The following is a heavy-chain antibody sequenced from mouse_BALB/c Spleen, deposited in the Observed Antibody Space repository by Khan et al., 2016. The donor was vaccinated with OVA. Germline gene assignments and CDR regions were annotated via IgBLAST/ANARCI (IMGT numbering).Heavy chain of an antibody. CDR1: GYTFTTYW. CDR3: ARDRIDH. V-gene: IGHV1-7*01. J-gene: IGHJ2*01. CDR2: INPTSGYT. Sequence: QVQLKESGAELAKPGASVKMSCKASGYTFTTYWMHWVKQRPGQGLEWIGYINPTSGYTDYNQKFKDKATLTADKSSSTAYMQLSSLTSDDSAVYYCARDRIDHWGQGTTLTVSS.